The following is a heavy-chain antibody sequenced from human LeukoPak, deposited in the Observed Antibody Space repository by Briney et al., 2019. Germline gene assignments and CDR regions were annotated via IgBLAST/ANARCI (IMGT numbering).Heavy chain of an antibody. CDR1: GGSFSGYY. V-gene: IGHV4-34*01. CDR2: INHSGST. Sequence: PSETLSLTCAVYGGSFSGYYWSWIRQPPGKGLEWIGEINHSGSTNYNPSLKSRVTISVDTSKNQFSLKLSSVTAADTAVYYCARGRRIAVARYFDLWGRGTLVTVSS. J-gene: IGHJ2*01. D-gene: IGHD6-19*01. CDR3: ARGRRIAVARYFDL.